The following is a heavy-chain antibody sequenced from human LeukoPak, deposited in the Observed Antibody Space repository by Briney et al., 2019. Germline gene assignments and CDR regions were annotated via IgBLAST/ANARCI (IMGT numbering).Heavy chain of an antibody. CDR2: IYPGDSDT. J-gene: IGHJ5*02. CDR3: ARTMSRRLDWFDP. V-gene: IGHV5-51*01. D-gene: IGHD3-16*01. Sequence: GESLRISCKGSGYSFTSYWIGWVRQMPGKGLEWMGIIYPGDSDTRYSPSFQGQVTISADKSISTAYLQWSSLKASDTAMYYCARTMSRRLDWFDPWGQGTLVTVSS. CDR1: GYSFTSYW.